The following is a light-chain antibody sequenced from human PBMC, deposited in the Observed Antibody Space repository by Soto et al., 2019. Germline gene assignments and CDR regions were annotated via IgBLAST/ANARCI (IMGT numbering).Light chain of an antibody. CDR1: SSNIGGNS. V-gene: IGLV1-51*01. CDR2: EDN. CDR3: GSWDSSLSAYV. Sequence: QSVLTQPPSVSPAPGQKVTISCSGSSSNIGGNSVSWYQQLPGTAPKLLIYEDNKRPSGIPDRFSGSKSGTSATLGITGFQTGDEADYYCGSWDSSLSAYVFGTGTKVTVL. J-gene: IGLJ1*01.